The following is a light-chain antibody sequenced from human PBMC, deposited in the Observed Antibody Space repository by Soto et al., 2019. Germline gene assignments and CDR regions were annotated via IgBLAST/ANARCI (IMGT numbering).Light chain of an antibody. CDR2: GAS. CDR3: QQYNNWTPIT. Sequence: QSLAALSVATGERATLSCRSSQSVSSNLAWYQQKPGQDPRLLIYGASTRATGIPARFSGSGPGTEFTLTISSLQSEDFAVYYCQQYNNWTPITFGQGTRLEIK. V-gene: IGKV3-15*01. CDR1: QSVSSN. J-gene: IGKJ5*01.